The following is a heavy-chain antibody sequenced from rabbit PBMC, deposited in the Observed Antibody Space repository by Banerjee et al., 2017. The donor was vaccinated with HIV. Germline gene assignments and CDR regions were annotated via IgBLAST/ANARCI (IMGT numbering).Heavy chain of an antibody. D-gene: IGHD6-1*01. CDR2: IDTGSSGKT. Sequence: QEQLVESGGGLVQPGASLTLTCKASGFDFSSYGISWVRQAPGKGLEWIAYIDTGSSGKTWYASWAKGRFTISKTSSTTVTLQMTSLTAADTATYFCARGTGYAGYGYATAYFTLWGQGTLVTVS. CDR3: ARGTGYAGYGYATAYFTL. CDR1: GFDFSSYG. V-gene: IGHV1S45*01. J-gene: IGHJ4*01.